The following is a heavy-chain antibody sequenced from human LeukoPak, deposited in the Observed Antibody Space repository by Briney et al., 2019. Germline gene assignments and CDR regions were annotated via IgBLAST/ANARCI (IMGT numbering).Heavy chain of an antibody. CDR1: GNTFTGYY. CDR2: INPNSGGT. J-gene: IGHJ6*03. V-gene: IGHV1-2*02. D-gene: IGHD2-2*01. Sequence: GASVKVSCKASGNTFTGYYMHWVRQAPGQGLEWMGWINPNSGGTNYAQKFQGRVTMTRDTSISTAYMELSRLRSDDTAVYYCARGGCSSTSCYAGRSYYYYMDVWGKGTTVTISS. CDR3: ARGGCSSTSCYAGRSYYYYMDV.